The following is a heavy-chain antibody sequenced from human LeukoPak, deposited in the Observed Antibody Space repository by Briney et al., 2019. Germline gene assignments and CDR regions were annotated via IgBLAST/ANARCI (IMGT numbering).Heavy chain of an antibody. J-gene: IGHJ6*04. CDR2: IYHSGST. Sequence: PSETLSLTCAVSGGSISSSNWWSWVRQPPGKGLEWIGEIYHSGSTNYNPSLKSRVTISVDKSKNQFSLKLSSVTAADTAVYYCARGLNMVRGVISYYYYGMDVWGKGTTVTVSS. CDR3: ARGLNMVRGVISYYYYGMDV. V-gene: IGHV4-4*02. D-gene: IGHD3-10*01. CDR1: GGSISSSNW.